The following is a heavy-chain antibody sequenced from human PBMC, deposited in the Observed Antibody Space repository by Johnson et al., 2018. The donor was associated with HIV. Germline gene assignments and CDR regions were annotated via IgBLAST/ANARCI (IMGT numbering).Heavy chain of an antibody. V-gene: IGHV3-30*02. Sequence: VQLVESGGGEVQPGGSLRLSCAASRFTFNNYDMNWVRQAPGKGLEWVAFIQYDGSTKYYGDSVKGRFTISRDNSKNTLYLQMNSLRTEDTAVYYCEKEYFDIWGPGTMVTVSS. CDR2: IQYDGSTK. CDR1: RFTFNNYD. J-gene: IGHJ3*02. CDR3: EKEYFDI.